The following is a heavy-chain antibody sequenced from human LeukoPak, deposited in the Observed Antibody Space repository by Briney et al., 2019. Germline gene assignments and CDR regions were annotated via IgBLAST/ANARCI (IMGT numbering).Heavy chain of an antibody. D-gene: IGHD3-10*01. Sequence: GGSLRLSCAASGFTFSSYWMSWVRQAPGKGLEWVANIKQDGSEKYYVDSVKGRFTISRDNAKNSLYLQMNSLRAEDTAVYYCARVGPGIIPPFNYYFDYWGQGTLVTVSS. J-gene: IGHJ4*02. CDR2: IKQDGSEK. CDR3: ARVGPGIIPPFNYYFDY. CDR1: GFTFSSYW. V-gene: IGHV3-7*01.